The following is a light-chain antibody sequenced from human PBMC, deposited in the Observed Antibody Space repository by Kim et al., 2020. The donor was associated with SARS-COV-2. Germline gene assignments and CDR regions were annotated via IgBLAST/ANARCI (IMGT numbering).Light chain of an antibody. CDR1: SSNIGNNY. CDR3: ASWDDSLSVWV. V-gene: IGLV1-47*01. Sequence: QSVLTQPPSASGTPGQRVSISCSGSSSNIGNNYVYWYQHLPGTAPKLLIYSNSQRPSGVPDRFSGSKSGTSASLAISGLRSEDEAVYYCASWDDSLSVWVFGAGTQLTVL. J-gene: IGLJ3*02. CDR2: SNS.